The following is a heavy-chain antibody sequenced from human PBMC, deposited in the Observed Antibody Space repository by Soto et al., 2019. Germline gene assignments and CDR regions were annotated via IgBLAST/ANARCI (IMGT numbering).Heavy chain of an antibody. CDR3: AKSGIAAFFDY. D-gene: IGHD6-13*01. Sequence: VQLVESGGGVVQPGRSLRLSCAASGFTFSSYGMHWVRQAPGKGLEWVAVISYDGSNKYYADSVKGRFTISRDNSKNTLYLQMNSLRAEDTAVYYCAKSGIAAFFDYWGQGTLVTVSS. CDR1: GFTFSSYG. V-gene: IGHV3-30*18. CDR2: ISYDGSNK. J-gene: IGHJ4*02.